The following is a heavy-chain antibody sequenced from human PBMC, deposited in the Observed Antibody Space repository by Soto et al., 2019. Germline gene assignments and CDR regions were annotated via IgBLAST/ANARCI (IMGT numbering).Heavy chain of an antibody. Sequence: SVKVSCKASGFTFTSSAVQWVRQARGQRLEWIGWIVVGSGNTNYAQKFQERVTITRDMSTSTAYMELSSLRSEDTAVYYCAAVFHDSSGYYYPFDYWGQGTLVTVSS. V-gene: IGHV1-58*01. CDR1: GFTFTSSA. D-gene: IGHD3-22*01. CDR2: IVVGSGNT. CDR3: AAVFHDSSGYYYPFDY. J-gene: IGHJ4*02.